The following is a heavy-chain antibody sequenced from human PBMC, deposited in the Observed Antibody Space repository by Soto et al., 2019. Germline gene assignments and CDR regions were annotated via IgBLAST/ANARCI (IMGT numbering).Heavy chain of an antibody. Sequence: ASVKVSCKASGYTFTSYYMHWVRQAPGQGLEWMGIINPSGGSTSYAQKFQGRVTMTRDTSTSTVYVELSSLRSEDTAVYYCARAIILYGSGSYYRHFDYWGQGTLVTVSS. CDR1: GYTFTSYY. D-gene: IGHD3-10*01. CDR3: ARAIILYGSGSYYRHFDY. J-gene: IGHJ4*02. V-gene: IGHV1-46*01. CDR2: INPSGGST.